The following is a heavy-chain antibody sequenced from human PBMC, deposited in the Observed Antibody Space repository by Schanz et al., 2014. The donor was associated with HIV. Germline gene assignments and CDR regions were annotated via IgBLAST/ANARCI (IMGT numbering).Heavy chain of an antibody. J-gene: IGHJ4*02. CDR2: INWNSGNI. D-gene: IGHD6-6*01. Sequence: EVQLLESGGGLVQPGGSLRLSCAASGFTFHDYAMHWLRQAPGQGLEWVSGINWNSGNIRYADSVKGRFTISRDNAKNSLYLQMISLRAEDTALYHCARSSSGSGTWPPRYWGQGTLVIVSS. V-gene: IGHV3-9*01. CDR1: GFTFHDYA. CDR3: ARSSSGSGTWPPRY.